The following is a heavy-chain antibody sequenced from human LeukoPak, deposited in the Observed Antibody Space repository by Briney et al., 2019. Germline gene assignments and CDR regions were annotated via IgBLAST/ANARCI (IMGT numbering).Heavy chain of an antibody. CDR1: GFTFTTYW. J-gene: IGHJ4*02. CDR3: ARDGFGTGSN. V-gene: IGHV3-74*01. Sequence: GGSLRLSCAASGFTFTTYWMHWVRQAPGKGLVWVSHINSDGSITSYADSVKGRFTISRDNAKNSLYLQMNTLRADDTAVYYCARDGFGTGSNWGQGTLVTVSS. CDR2: INSDGSIT. D-gene: IGHD3-16*01.